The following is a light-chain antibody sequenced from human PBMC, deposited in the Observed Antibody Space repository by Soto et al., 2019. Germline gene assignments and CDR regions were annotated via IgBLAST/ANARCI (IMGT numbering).Light chain of an antibody. CDR3: QQYGSSLWT. CDR2: ATS. V-gene: IGKV3-20*01. CDR1: QSVSSPY. Sequence: EIVLTQSAGTLSLFPGERASLSCRASQSVSSPYLAWYQQKPGQAPRLLIYATSTRATGIPDRFSGSGSGTDFTLTISRLEPEDFAVYYCQQYGSSLWTFGQGTKVEIK. J-gene: IGKJ1*01.